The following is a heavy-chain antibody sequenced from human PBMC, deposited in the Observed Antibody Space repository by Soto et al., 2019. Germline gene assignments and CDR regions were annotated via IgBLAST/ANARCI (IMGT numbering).Heavy chain of an antibody. CDR2: IIPIFGTA. V-gene: IGHV1-69*01. CDR3: ARPPGITHRYDYGMDV. CDR1: GGSFSSYA. J-gene: IGHJ6*02. D-gene: IGHD1-1*01. Sequence: QVQLVQSGAEVKKPGSSVKVSCKASGGSFSSYAISWVRQAPGQGLEWMGGIIPIFGTADYAQKFQGRVTITADESTSTAYMELSSLRYEDTAVYYCARPPGITHRYDYGMDVWGQGTRVTVSS.